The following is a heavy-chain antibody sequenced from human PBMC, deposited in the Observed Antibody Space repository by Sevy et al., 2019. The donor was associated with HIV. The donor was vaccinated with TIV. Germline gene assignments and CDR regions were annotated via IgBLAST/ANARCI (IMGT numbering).Heavy chain of an antibody. J-gene: IGHJ3*02. CDR3: TRASLLGYCSTTSCYYAFDI. CDR2: ISGDTYYT. D-gene: IGHD2-2*01. V-gene: IGHV3-21*01. CDR1: GITFSTSV. Sequence: GGSLRLSCNASGITFSTSVMNWVRQSPDRGLEWVSSISGDTYYTHYADSMRGRFIVSRDNAKNSLFLEMNSLTIEDTAVYYCTRASLLGYCSTTSCYYAFDIWGPGTMVTVSS.